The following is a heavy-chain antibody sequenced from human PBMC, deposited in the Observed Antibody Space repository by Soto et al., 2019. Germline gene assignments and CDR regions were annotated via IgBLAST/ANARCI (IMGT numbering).Heavy chain of an antibody. V-gene: IGHV3-66*01. CDR2: IYAGGTT. CDR3: ARASMAGTT. D-gene: IGHD6-19*01. Sequence: EVQLVDSGGGLVQPGGSLRLSCAASGFTVSRNYMSWVRQAPGKGLEWVSVIYAGGTTYYADSVKDRFTISRDNSKNTLYLQMNNLRDEDTAVYYCARASMAGTTWGQGTLVTVSS. J-gene: IGHJ4*02. CDR1: GFTVSRNY.